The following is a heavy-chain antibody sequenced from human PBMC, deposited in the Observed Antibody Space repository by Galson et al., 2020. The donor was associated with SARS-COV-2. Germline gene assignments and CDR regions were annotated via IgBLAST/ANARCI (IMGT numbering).Heavy chain of an antibody. J-gene: IGHJ1*01. D-gene: IGHD3-3*01. V-gene: IGHV3-7*01. CDR2: IKQDGSEK. Sequence: GGSLRLSCRGSGFSFSSYWMNWVRQAPGKGLEWVANIKQDGSEKFYVESVKGRVTVSRDNAQNSLYLQMNNLRVEDTAVYFRARGSIYYDFWSGRAEYFQHWGQGTLVTLSS. CDR1: GFSFSSYW. CDR3: ARGSIYYDFWSGRAEYFQH.